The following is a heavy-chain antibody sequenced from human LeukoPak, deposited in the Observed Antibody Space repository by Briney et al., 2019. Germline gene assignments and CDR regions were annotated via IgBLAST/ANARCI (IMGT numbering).Heavy chain of an antibody. Sequence: EAGGSLRLSCAASGFTFSDYYMSWVRQAPGKGLEWVSYISSSSSYTNYADSVKGRFTISRDKAKNSLYLQMNSLRAEDTAVYYCARGRFYDYVWGSYRYSNAFDIWGQGTMVTVSS. CDR2: ISSSSSYT. CDR1: GFTFSDYY. CDR3: ARGRFYDYVWGSYRYSNAFDI. J-gene: IGHJ3*02. V-gene: IGHV3-11*05. D-gene: IGHD3-16*02.